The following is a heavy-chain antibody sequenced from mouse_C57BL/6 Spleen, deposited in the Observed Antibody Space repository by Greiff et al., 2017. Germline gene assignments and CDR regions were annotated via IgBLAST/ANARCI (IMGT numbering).Heavy chain of an antibody. CDR3: ARKPTYYYGSSWYFDV. J-gene: IGHJ1*03. CDR2: IDPANGNT. CDR1: GFNIKNTY. D-gene: IGHD1-1*01. V-gene: IGHV14-3*01. Sequence: EVQLQQSVAELVRPGASVKLSCTASGFNIKNTYMHWVKQRPEQGLEWIGRIDPANGNTKYAPKFQGKATITADTSSNTAYLQLSSLSSEDTAIYYCARKPTYYYGSSWYFDVWGTGTTVTVSS.